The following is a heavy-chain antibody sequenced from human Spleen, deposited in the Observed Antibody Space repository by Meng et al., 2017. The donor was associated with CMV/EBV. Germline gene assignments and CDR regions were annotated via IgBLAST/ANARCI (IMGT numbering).Heavy chain of an antibody. Sequence: GESLKISCAASGFTFSTYWMNWVRQAPGKGLEWVANIKQDGSEKYYVDSVKGRFTISRDNAKNSLYLQMNSLRAEDTALYYCARDTIAVAGTDYWGQGTLVTVSS. J-gene: IGHJ4*02. CDR3: ARDTIAVAGTDY. CDR1: GFTFSTYW. D-gene: IGHD6-19*01. V-gene: IGHV3-7*03. CDR2: IKQDGSEK.